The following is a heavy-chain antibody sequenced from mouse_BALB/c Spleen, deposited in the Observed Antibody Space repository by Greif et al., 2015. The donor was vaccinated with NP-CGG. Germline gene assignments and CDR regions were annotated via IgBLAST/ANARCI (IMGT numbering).Heavy chain of an antibody. CDR1: GYTFTDYY. V-gene: IGHV1-84*02. CDR3: ARRTGTEAMDY. CDR2: IYPGSGNT. D-gene: IGHD4-1*01. J-gene: IGHJ4*01. Sequence: QVQLQQSGPELVKPGASVKISCKASGYTFTDYYINWVKQEPGQGLEWIGWIYPGSGNTKYNEKFKGKATLTVDTSSSTAYMQLSSLTSEDTDVYFCARRTGTEAMDYWGQGTSVTVSS.